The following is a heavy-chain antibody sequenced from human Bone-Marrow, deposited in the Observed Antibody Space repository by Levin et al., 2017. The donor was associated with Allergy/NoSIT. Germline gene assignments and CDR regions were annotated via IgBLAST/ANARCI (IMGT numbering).Heavy chain of an antibody. CDR1: GFNFSNYA. D-gene: IGHD5-18*01. J-gene: IGHJ5*02. V-gene: IGHV3-30*18. CDR3: ANGLGYSYGS. CDR2: ISYDGSNK. Sequence: AGGSLRLSCAASGFNFSNYAMNWVRQAPGKGLEWVAVISYDGSNKYYVDSVKGRFTISRDNSKNTLFLQMNSLRAEDTAVYYCANGLGYSYGSWGQGTLVTVSS.